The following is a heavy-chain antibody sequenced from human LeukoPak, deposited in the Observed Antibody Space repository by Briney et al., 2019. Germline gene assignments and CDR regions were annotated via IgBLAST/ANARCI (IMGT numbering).Heavy chain of an antibody. CDR1: GVTFSSYA. D-gene: IGHD2-21*02. Sequence: PGGSLGLSCAASGVTFSSYAMSWVRQAPGKGLEWVSGISSSGDSTYYAASVKGRFTISRDNSKNTLYLQMSSLRAEDTAVYYCAKGGFGDYFSPGSQLIFYWGQGTLVTVSS. V-gene: IGHV3-23*01. J-gene: IGHJ4*02. CDR2: ISSSGDST. CDR3: AKGGFGDYFSPGSQLIFY.